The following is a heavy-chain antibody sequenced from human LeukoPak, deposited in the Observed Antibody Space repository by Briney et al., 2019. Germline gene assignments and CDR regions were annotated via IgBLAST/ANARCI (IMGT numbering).Heavy chain of an antibody. CDR2: IYYSGST. D-gene: IGHD3-9*01. Sequence: SETLSLTCTVSSGSISSYYWSWIRQPPGKGLEWIGYIYYSGSTNYNPSLKSRVTISVDTSKNQFSLKLSSVTAADTAVYYCARAPKLRYFDWSPNAFDIWGQGTMVTVSS. V-gene: IGHV4-59*01. CDR1: SGSISSYY. J-gene: IGHJ3*02. CDR3: ARAPKLRYFDWSPNAFDI.